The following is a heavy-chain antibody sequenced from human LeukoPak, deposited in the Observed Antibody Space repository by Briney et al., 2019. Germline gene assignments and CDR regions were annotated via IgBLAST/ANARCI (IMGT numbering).Heavy chain of an antibody. V-gene: IGHV5-51*01. Sequence: GEALKSSCKGSGYSFTSYWIGWVRQMPGEGPEGMGVIYPGDCDTRYSLSFKGQVTISADKPISTAYLQWSSPKASDTATYYSARHVLWLREEEEDYYSYGMAVWGQPTTLSVSS. J-gene: IGHJ6*02. CDR1: GYSFTSYW. D-gene: IGHD3-10*01. CDR3: ARHVLWLREEEEDYYSYGMAV. CDR2: IYPGDCDT.